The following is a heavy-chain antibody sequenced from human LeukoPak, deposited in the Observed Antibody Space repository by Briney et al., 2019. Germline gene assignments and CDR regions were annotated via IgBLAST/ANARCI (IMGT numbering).Heavy chain of an antibody. D-gene: IGHD6-13*01. V-gene: IGHV4-59*01. CDR2: IYYGGST. Sequence: SETLSLTCTVSGGSISSYYWSWIRQPPGKGLEWIGYIYYGGSTNYNPSLKSRATISVDTSKNQFSLRLSSVTAADTAVYYCARVTGYVMEDYFDYWGQGTLVTVSS. CDR1: GGSISSYY. CDR3: ARVTGYVMEDYFDY. J-gene: IGHJ4*02.